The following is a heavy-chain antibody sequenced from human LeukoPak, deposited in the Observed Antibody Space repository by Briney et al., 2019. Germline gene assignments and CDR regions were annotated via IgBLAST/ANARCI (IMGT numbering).Heavy chain of an antibody. V-gene: IGHV3-74*01. CDR1: GFTFRNNW. J-gene: IGHJ4*02. D-gene: IGHD6-13*01. CDR3: AKDIAAAGILPTFDY. CDR2: INLDGTET. Sequence: GGSLRLSCTVSGFTFRNNWMHWVRQAPGKGLWVSRINLDGTETTYADSVKGRFTISRDNSKNTLYLQMNSLRAEDTAVYYCAKDIAAAGILPTFDYWGQGTLVTVSS.